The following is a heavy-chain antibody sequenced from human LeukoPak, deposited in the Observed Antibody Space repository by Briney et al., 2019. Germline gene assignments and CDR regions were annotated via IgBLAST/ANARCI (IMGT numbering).Heavy chain of an antibody. D-gene: IGHD4-17*01. CDR3: ARDRDYGDYRPPPYYYYMDV. CDR1: GYTFTGYY. J-gene: IGHJ6*03. Sequence: RASVKVSCKASGYTFTGYYMHWVRQAPGQGLEWMGWINPNSGGTNYAQKFQGRVTMTKDTSISTAFMEVRRLRSDETAVYYCARDRDYGDYRPPPYYYYMDVWGKGTTVTVSS. V-gene: IGHV1-2*02. CDR2: INPNSGGT.